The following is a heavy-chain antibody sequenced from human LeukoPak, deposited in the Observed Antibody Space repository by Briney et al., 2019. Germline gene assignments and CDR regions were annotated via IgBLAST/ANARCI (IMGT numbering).Heavy chain of an antibody. Sequence: SGGSLRLSCAASGFTFSSYWMNWVRQAPGKGLEWVSLISSTGSTINYADSVKGRFTVSRDNAKNSLYLQMNSLRDEDTAVYYCASQRVGSRSLDYWGQGTLVTVSS. V-gene: IGHV3-48*02. J-gene: IGHJ4*02. CDR3: ASQRVGSRSLDY. CDR1: GFTFSSYW. D-gene: IGHD1-26*01. CDR2: ISSTGSTI.